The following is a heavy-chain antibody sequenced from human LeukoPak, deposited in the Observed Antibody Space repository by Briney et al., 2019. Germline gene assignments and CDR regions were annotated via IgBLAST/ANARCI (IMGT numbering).Heavy chain of an antibody. J-gene: IGHJ4*02. D-gene: IGHD3-3*01. CDR3: ARRRMAALFGVVIGRKRVTPDFDY. CDR2: IYYSGST. V-gene: IGHV4-38-2*02. CDR1: GYSISIGYY. Sequence: SETLSLTCTVSGYSISIGYYWGWIRQPPGKGLEWIGSIYYSGSTYYNPSLKSRVTISVDTSKNQFSLKLSSVTAADTAVYYCARRRMAALFGVVIGRKRVTPDFDYWGQGTLVTVSS.